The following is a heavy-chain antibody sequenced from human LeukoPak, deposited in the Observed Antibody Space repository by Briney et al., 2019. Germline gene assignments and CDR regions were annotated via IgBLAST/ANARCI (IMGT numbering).Heavy chain of an antibody. V-gene: IGHV3-9*01. D-gene: IGHD3-22*01. Sequence: TGGSLKLSCAASGFTFDDYAMHWVRQAPGEGLEWVSGISWNSGSIGYADSVKGRFTISRDNAKNSLYLQMNSLRAEDTALYYCAKEVGGYYDSSGYYYDVEVYWGQGTLVTVSS. CDR2: ISWNSGSI. CDR1: GFTFDDYA. CDR3: AKEVGGYYDSSGYYYDVEVY. J-gene: IGHJ4*02.